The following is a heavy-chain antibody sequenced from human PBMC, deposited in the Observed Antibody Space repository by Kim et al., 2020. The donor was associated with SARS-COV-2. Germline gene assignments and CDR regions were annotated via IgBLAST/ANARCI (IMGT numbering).Heavy chain of an antibody. V-gene: IGHV4-59*08. D-gene: IGHD1-1*01. Sequence: SETLSLTCTVSGGSISSYYWSWIRQPPGKGLEWIGYIYYSGSTNYNPSLKSRVTISVDTSKNQFSLKLSSVTAADTAVYYCARLNAEDQFDFDYWGQGTLVTVSS. J-gene: IGHJ4*02. CDR3: ARLNAEDQFDFDY. CDR1: GGSISSYY. CDR2: IYYSGST.